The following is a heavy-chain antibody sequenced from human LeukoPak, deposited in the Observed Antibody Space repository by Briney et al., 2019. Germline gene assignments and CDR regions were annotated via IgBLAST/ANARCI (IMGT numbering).Heavy chain of an antibody. CDR1: GYTFTDYA. D-gene: IGHD3-10*01. Sequence: GASVKVSCKASGYTFTDYAIYWVRQAPGQDLEWMGWINAGNGDTQHSQKFQGRVTVTRDTSASTAYMELSSLRSEDTAVYYCARELPSITVVRGVKYYYYGMDAWGQGTTVTVSS. V-gene: IGHV1-3*01. CDR2: INAGNGDT. J-gene: IGHJ6*02. CDR3: ARELPSITVVRGVKYYYYGMDA.